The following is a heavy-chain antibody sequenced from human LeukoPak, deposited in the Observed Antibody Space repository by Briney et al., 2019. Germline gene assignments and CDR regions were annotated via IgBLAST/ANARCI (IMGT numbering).Heavy chain of an antibody. CDR1: GGSFSGYY. V-gene: IGHV4-34*01. CDR2: INHSGST. CDR3: AREEAGAFDY. D-gene: IGHD1-26*01. J-gene: IGHJ4*02. Sequence: SETLSLTCAVYGGSFSGYYWSWIRQPPGKGLEWIGEINHSGSTNYNPSLKSRVTISVDTSKNRFSLKLSSVTAADTAVYYCAREEAGAFDYWGQGTLVTVSS.